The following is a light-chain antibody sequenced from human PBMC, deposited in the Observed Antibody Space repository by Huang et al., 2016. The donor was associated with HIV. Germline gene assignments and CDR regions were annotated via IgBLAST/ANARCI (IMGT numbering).Light chain of an antibody. J-gene: IGKJ2*01. V-gene: IGKV1-39*01. CDR2: AAT. Sequence: DIQMTQSPSSLSASVGDRVTITCRASQSISSYLNRYQQKPGTAPKVLIYAATSLQSGVPSRFSGSGAGTDFTLTINNLQPEDSATYYCQQTYITPLTCGQGTKLEIK. CDR1: QSISSY. CDR3: QQTYITPLT.